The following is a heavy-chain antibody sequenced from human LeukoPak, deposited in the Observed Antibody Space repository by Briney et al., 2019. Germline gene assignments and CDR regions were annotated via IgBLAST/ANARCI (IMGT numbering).Heavy chain of an antibody. CDR2: IYYSGIT. CDR3: ARRRSEANWGFIDY. Sequence: SETLSLTCTVSGGSISSSSYFWGWIRQPPGKGLEWIGSIYYSGITYYNPSLKSRVTISVDTSKNQFSLKLSSVTAADTAVYYCARRRSEANWGFIDYWGQGTLVTVSS. J-gene: IGHJ4*02. V-gene: IGHV4-39*01. CDR1: GGSISSSSYF. D-gene: IGHD7-27*01.